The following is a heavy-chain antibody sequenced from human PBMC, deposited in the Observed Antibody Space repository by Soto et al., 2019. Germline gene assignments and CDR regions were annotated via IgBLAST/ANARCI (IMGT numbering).Heavy chain of an antibody. V-gene: IGHV4-59*11. CDR1: GDSISSHY. D-gene: IGHD6-25*01. J-gene: IGHJ5*02. Sequence: PSETLSLTCTVSGDSISSHYWSWIRQPPGKGLEWIGYIYYSGSTNYNPSLKSRVTISVDTSKNQFSLKLSSVTAADTAVHYCARPHGGSSGWDNWFDPWGQGTLVTVSS. CDR2: IYYSGST. CDR3: ARPHGGSSGWDNWFDP.